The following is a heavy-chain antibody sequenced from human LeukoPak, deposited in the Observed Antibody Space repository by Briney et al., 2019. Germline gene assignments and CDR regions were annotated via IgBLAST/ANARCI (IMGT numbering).Heavy chain of an antibody. CDR2: IHYSGST. Sequence: SETLSLTCTVSGGSITTSTYFWGWIRQPPGKGLEWIGTIHYSGSTYYDPSLKSRVTISVDTSKNQFSLKLSSVTAADTAVYYCARAYCSSTTCPQHDAFDIWGQGAMVTVSS. J-gene: IGHJ3*02. D-gene: IGHD2-2*01. CDR3: ARAYCSSTTCPQHDAFDI. CDR1: GGSITTSTYF. V-gene: IGHV4-39*07.